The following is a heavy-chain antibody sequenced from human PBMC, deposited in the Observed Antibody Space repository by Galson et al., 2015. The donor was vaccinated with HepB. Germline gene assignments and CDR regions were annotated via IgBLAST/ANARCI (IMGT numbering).Heavy chain of an antibody. Sequence: SVKVSCKASGYTFTNYGITWVRQAPGQGLEWVGWISGYNGNTNYAQKLQGRVTMTIDTSTSTAYMELRSLRSDDTAGCYCARGGRGGPTDYWGQGSLVTVSS. CDR3: ARGGRGGPTDY. CDR1: GYTFTNYG. CDR2: ISGYNGNT. V-gene: IGHV1-18*04. D-gene: IGHD2-15*01. J-gene: IGHJ4*02.